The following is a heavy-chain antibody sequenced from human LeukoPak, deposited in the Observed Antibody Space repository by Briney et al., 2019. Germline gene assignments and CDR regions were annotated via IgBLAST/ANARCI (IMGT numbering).Heavy chain of an antibody. Sequence: PGGSLRLSCAASGFTFSSYGMHWVRQAPGKGLEWVAFIRYDGSNKYYADSVKGRFTISRDNSKNTLYLQMNSLRAEDTAVYYCAKDWGGVYSSSSQEPYYYYYMDVWGKGTTVTVSS. V-gene: IGHV3-30*02. CDR1: GFTFSSYG. CDR3: AKDWGGVYSSSSQEPYYYYYMDV. J-gene: IGHJ6*03. CDR2: IRYDGSNK. D-gene: IGHD6-13*01.